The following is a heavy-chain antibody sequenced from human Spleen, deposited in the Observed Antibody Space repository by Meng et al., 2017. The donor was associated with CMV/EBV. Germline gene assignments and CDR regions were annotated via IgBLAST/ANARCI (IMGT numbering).Heavy chain of an antibody. CDR2: ISGGGGRT. Sequence: ASGFTFGSYAMSWVRQTPGKGLEWVSVISGGGGRTYYADSVKGRFTISRDNSKNTLYLQMNSLRAEDTAIYYCAKDRADLDWYFDLWGRGTLVTVSS. D-gene: IGHD3-10*01. V-gene: IGHV3-23*01. J-gene: IGHJ2*01. CDR1: GFTFGSYA. CDR3: AKDRADLDWYFDL.